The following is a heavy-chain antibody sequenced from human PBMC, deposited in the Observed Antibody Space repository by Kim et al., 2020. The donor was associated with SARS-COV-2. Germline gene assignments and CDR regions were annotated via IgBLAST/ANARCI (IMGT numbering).Heavy chain of an antibody. V-gene: IGHV3-21*01. J-gene: IGHJ6*02. CDR1: GFTFSSYS. D-gene: IGHD3-9*01. CDR2: ISPSGTYI. Sequence: GGSLRLSCAVSGFTFSSYSIYWVRQAPGKGLEWVSSISPSGTYIYYADSVKGRFTISRDSAKRSLDLHMNSLRAEDTAVYYCARGDFDISILPDVWGRGTTVTVPS. CDR3: ARGDFDISILPDV.